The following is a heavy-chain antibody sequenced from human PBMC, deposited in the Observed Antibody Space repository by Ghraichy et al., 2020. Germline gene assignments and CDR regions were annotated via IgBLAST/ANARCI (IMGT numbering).Heavy chain of an antibody. CDR3: SGDGPKINYYDSSGFRY. CDR2: IRYDGSNK. Sequence: GESLNISCAASGFTFSSYGMHWVRQAPGKGLEWVAFIRYDGSNKYYAYSVKGRFTISRDNSKNTLYLQMNSLRAEDTAVYYCSGDGPKINYYDSSGFRYWGQGTLVTVSS. CDR1: GFTFSSYG. V-gene: IGHV3-30*02. D-gene: IGHD3-22*01. J-gene: IGHJ4*02.